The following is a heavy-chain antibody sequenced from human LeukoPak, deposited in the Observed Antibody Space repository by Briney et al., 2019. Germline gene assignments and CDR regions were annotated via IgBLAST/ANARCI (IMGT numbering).Heavy chain of an antibody. CDR3: VRIDYSNAFDI. Sequence: ASVKVSCKASGYTFSNFDINWVRQATGQGLEWMGWMNPKTGNTGSAQKLQGRVTISGDTSISTAYMELSSLRSEDTAVYYCVRIDYSNAFDIWGQGTMVTVSS. CDR1: GYTFSNFD. D-gene: IGHD4-11*01. J-gene: IGHJ3*02. V-gene: IGHV1-8*01. CDR2: MNPKTGNT.